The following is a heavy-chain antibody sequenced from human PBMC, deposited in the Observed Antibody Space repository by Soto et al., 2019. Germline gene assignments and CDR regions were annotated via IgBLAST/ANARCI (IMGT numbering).Heavy chain of an antibody. CDR2: ISSSGSTI. CDR3: ARGYGTTVTLTNWFDP. V-gene: IGHV3-11*01. D-gene: IGHD4-17*01. CDR1: GFTFSDYY. J-gene: IGHJ5*02. Sequence: GGSLRLSCAASGFTFSDYYMSWIRQAPGKGLEWVSYISSSGSTIYYADSVKGRFTISRDNAKNSLYLQMNSLRAEDTAVYYCARGYGTTVTLTNWFDPWGQGTLVTVSS.